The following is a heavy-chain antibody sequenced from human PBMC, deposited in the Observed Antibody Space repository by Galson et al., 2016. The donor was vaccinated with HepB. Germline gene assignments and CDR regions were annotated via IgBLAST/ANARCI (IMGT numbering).Heavy chain of an antibody. J-gene: IGHJ6*02. CDR2: IIPIFGTT. D-gene: IGHD3-10*01. Sequence: SVKVSCKASGGTFSTFNSYAISWVRQAPGQGLEWMGGIIPIFGTTNYAQKFQGRVTFTADGSTSTVYMELSSLRSEDTAVYYCARDNEFGFGESDYYYYGMAVWGQGTTVTVSS. CDR3: ARDNEFGFGESDYYYYGMAV. V-gene: IGHV1-69*13. CDR1: GGTFSTFNSYA.